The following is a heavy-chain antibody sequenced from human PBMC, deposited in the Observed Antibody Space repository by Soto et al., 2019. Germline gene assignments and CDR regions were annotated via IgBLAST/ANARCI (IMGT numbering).Heavy chain of an antibody. CDR3: ARRVQLERTRVIDY. V-gene: IGHV4-34*01. CDR2: INHSGST. CDR1: GGSFSGYY. J-gene: IGHJ4*02. D-gene: IGHD1-1*01. Sequence: SETLSLTCAVYGGSFSGYYWSWIRQPPGKGLEWIGEINHSGSTNYNPSLKSRVTISVDTSKNQFSLKLSSVTAADTAVYYCARRVQLERTRVIDYWGQGTLVTVSS.